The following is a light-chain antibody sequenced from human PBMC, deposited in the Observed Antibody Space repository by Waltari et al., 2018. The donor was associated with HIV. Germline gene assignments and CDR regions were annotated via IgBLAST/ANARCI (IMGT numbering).Light chain of an antibody. Sequence: EVVLTQSPATLSLSPGKRATLSCRASPPVSSSTYLAWYQQKAGQAPRFLIYGASSRATGIPDRFSGSGSGIDFTLTISRLEPEDFAVYYCQQYGTSPFTFGQGTRLEI. CDR2: GAS. V-gene: IGKV3-20*01. J-gene: IGKJ5*01. CDR3: QQYGTSPFT. CDR1: PPVSSSTY.